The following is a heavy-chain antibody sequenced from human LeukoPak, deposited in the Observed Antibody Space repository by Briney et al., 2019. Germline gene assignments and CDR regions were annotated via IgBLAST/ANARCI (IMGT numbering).Heavy chain of an antibody. CDR1: GFTFSSYS. V-gene: IGHV3-21*01. CDR3: ARDLGYYGTGSYYNWAYYYYYMDV. J-gene: IGHJ6*03. D-gene: IGHD3-10*01. CDR2: ISSSSYI. Sequence: GGSLRLSCAASGFTFSSYSMNWVRGAPGKGLEWVSSISSSSYIYYTESVKGGFTISRDNPKNSLYLQMNSLRAEDTAVYYCARDLGYYGTGSYYNWAYYYYYMDVWGKGTTVTISS.